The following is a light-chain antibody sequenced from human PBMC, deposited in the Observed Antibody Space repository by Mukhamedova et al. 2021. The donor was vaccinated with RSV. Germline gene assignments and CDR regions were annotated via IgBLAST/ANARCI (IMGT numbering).Light chain of an antibody. CDR2: EVT. CDR1: SSDLGDYKY. V-gene: IGLV2-14*01. J-gene: IGLJ2*01. Sequence: GPSSDLGDYKYVSWYQQHPGKAPKLIIYEVTNRPSGISDRFSGSKSGNTASLTISGLQAEDEAHYYCSSYTTTSPHVLFGGGTQL. CDR3: SSYTTTSPHVL.